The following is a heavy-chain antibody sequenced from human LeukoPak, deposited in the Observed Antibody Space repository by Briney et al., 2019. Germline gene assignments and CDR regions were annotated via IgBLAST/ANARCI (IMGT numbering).Heavy chain of an antibody. CDR3: AKDLEYSGSWYFDY. D-gene: IGHD6-13*01. CDR1: GFTFSSYA. Sequence: GGSLRLSCEASGFTFSSYAMSWVRQAPGKGLEWVSAISGSGGSTSYADSVKGRFTISRDNSKNTLYLQMNSLRAEDTAVYYCAKDLEYSGSWYFDYWGQGTLVTVSS. CDR2: ISGSGGST. V-gene: IGHV3-23*01. J-gene: IGHJ4*02.